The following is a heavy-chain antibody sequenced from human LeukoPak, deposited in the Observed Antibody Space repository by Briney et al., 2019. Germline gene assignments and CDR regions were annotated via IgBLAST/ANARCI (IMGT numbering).Heavy chain of an antibody. V-gene: IGHV3-21*01. CDR2: ISSSSSYI. J-gene: IGHJ3*02. D-gene: IGHD6-13*01. CDR3: ARHSPQQLNAFDI. Sequence: PGGSLRLSCAASGFTFSSYGMHWVRQAPGKGLEWVSSISSSSSYIYYADSVKGRFTISRDNAKNSLYLQMNSLRAEDTAVYYCARHSPQQLNAFDIWGQGTLVLVSS. CDR1: GFTFSSYG.